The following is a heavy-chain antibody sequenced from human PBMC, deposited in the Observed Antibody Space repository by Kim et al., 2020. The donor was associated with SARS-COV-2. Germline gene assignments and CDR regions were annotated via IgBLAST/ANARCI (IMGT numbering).Heavy chain of an antibody. V-gene: IGHV4-59*13. Sequence: SETLSLTCTVSGGSISSYYWSWIRQPPGKGLEWIGYIYYSGSTNYNPSLKSRVTISVDTSKNQFSLKLSSVTAADTAVYYCARDRLWFGEDGMDVWGQGT. CDR3: ARDRLWFGEDGMDV. D-gene: IGHD3-10*01. CDR1: GGSISSYY. CDR2: IYYSGST. J-gene: IGHJ6*02.